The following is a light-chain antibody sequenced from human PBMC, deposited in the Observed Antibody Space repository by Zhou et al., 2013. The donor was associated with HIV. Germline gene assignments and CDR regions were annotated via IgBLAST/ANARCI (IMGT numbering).Light chain of an antibody. J-gene: IGKJ3*01. Sequence: DIQLTQSPSFLSASVGDRVTITCRASQGISSHLAWYQQKPGKAPKLLIYAASTLQSGVPSRFSGSGSGTEFTLTISSLQPEDFAIYYCQQLNSYPREFTFGPGTKVDIK. CDR2: AAS. CDR3: QQLNSYPREFT. V-gene: IGKV1-9*01. CDR1: QGISSH.